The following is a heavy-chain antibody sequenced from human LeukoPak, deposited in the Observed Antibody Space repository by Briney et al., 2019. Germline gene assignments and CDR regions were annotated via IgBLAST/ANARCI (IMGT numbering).Heavy chain of an antibody. D-gene: IGHD3-3*01. CDR2: IIPILGIA. CDR3: ARDFWSGYPSPYGMDV. V-gene: IGHV1-69*04. CDR1: GGTFSSYA. J-gene: IGHJ6*02. Sequence: GASVKVSCKAPGGTFSSYAISWVRQAPGQGLEWMGRIIPILGIANYAQKFQGRVTITADKSTSTAYMELSSLRSEDTAVYYCARDFWSGYPSPYGMDVWGQGTTVTVSS.